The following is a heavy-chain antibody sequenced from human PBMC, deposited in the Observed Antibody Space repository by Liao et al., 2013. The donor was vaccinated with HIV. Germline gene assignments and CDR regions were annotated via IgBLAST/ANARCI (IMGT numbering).Heavy chain of an antibody. CDR3: ARAIDGDYFDQ. D-gene: IGHD4-17*01. J-gene: IGHJ4*02. V-gene: IGHV4-59*13. CDR1: GDSLSSYY. CDR2: IFYSGSAA. Sequence: QLQLQESGPGLVKPSETLSLTCTVSGDSLSSYYWSWIRQSPGKGLESIGYIFYSGSAANYNPSLKSRVTISVDTSKNQFSLILSSVTAADTAVYYCARAIDGDYFDQWGQGSLVTVSS.